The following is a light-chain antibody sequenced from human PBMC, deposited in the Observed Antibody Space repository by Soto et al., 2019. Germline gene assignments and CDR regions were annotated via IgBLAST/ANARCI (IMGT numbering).Light chain of an antibody. Sequence: QSALTQPASVSGSPGQSITISCTGTSSDVGGYNYVSWYQHHPGKAPKLMIYDVSHRPSGVSNRFSGSKSGNTASLTISGLQAEDEADYYCCSYGGASAPVLFGGGTKLTVL. J-gene: IGLJ3*02. CDR3: CSYGGASAPVL. CDR1: SSDVGGYNY. V-gene: IGLV2-14*03. CDR2: DVS.